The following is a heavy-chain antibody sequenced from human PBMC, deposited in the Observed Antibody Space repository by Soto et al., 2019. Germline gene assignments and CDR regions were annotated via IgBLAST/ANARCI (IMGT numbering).Heavy chain of an antibody. D-gene: IGHD6-13*01. V-gene: IGHV3-23*01. Sequence: EVQLLESGGGLVQPGGSLRVSCAASGFSFSSYVMSWVRQAPGKGLEWVSAITGSGGDSYHADSVKGRFTISRDNTKNTVYLQMNSLRAEDTAVYYCAKGSGSSRPYYFDYWGQGTPVTVSS. J-gene: IGHJ4*02. CDR1: GFSFSSYV. CDR3: AKGSGSSRPYYFDY. CDR2: ITGSGGDS.